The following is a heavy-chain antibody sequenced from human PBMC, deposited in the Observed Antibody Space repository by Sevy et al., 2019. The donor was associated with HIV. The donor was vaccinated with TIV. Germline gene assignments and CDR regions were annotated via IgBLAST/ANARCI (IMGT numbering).Heavy chain of an antibody. J-gene: IGHJ5*02. CDR1: GGSISSYY. D-gene: IGHD2-2*01. Sequence: SETLSLTCTVSGGSISSYYWSWIRQPPGKGLEWIGYIYYSGSTNYNPSLKSRVTISVDTSKNQFSLKLSSVTAADTAVYYCARESGVPAAYNWFDPWGQGTLVTVSS. CDR3: ARESGVPAAYNWFDP. V-gene: IGHV4-59*01. CDR2: IYYSGST.